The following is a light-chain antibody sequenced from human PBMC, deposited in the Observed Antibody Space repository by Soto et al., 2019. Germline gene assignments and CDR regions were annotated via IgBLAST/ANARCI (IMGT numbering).Light chain of an antibody. CDR2: DAS. Sequence: EIVLTQSPGTLSLSPGERATLSCRASQSVGNNYLGWYQQKPGQAPRLLIYDASSRATGISDRFSGSGSGTAFTLIIRRLEPEDVAVYYCHQYATAPLTFGGGTKVGLK. V-gene: IGKV3-20*01. CDR3: HQYATAPLT. CDR1: QSVGNNY. J-gene: IGKJ4*01.